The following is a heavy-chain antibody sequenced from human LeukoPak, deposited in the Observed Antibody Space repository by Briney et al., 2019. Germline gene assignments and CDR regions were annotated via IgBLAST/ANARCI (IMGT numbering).Heavy chain of an antibody. CDR2: IYYSGST. Sequence: SETLSLTCTVSGGSISSYYWSWIRQPPGKGLEWIGYIYYSGSTNYNPSLKSRVTISVDTSKNQFSLKLSSVTAADTAVYYCARVGRSSSSWYTEGRPLDYWGQGTLVTVSS. D-gene: IGHD6-13*01. J-gene: IGHJ4*02. CDR1: GGSISSYY. V-gene: IGHV4-59*01. CDR3: ARVGRSSSSWYTEGRPLDY.